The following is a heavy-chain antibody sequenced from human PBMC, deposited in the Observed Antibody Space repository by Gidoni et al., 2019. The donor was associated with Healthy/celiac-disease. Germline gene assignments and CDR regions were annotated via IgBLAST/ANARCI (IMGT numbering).Heavy chain of an antibody. Sequence: QLQLQESGPGLVKPSETLSLTCTVSGGSISSSSYYWGWSRQPPGKGLEWIGSIYYSGSTYYNPSLKSRVTISVDTAKNQFSLKLSSVTAADTAVYYCARHAAAAGTMMMDVWGKGTTVTVSS. CDR3: ARHAAAAGTMMMDV. CDR2: IYYSGST. D-gene: IGHD6-13*01. V-gene: IGHV4-39*01. CDR1: GGSISSSSYY. J-gene: IGHJ6*03.